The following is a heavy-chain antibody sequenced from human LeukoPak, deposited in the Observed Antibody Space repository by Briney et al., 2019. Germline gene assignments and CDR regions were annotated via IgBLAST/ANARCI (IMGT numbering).Heavy chain of an antibody. D-gene: IGHD6-6*01. CDR1: GGSFSGYY. J-gene: IGHJ6*03. CDR3: ARDVALDSSSWDYYYYYMDV. CDR2: INHSGST. Sequence: SETLSLTCAVYGGSFSGYYWSWIRQPPGKGLEWIGEINHSGSTNYNPSLKSRVTISVDTSKNQFSLKLSSVTAADTAVYYCARDVALDSSSWDYYYYYMDVWGKGTAVTVSS. V-gene: IGHV4-34*01.